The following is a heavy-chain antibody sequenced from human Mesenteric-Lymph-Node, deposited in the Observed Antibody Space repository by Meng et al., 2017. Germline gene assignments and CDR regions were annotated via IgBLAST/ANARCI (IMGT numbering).Heavy chain of an antibody. J-gene: IGHJ4*02. V-gene: IGHV3-7*01. CDR1: GFTLDFW. Sequence: GESLKISCAASGFTLDFWMNWVRQAPGKGLEWVANINQDGSDIKYVDSVKGRFTISRDNARKSLFLQMSSLRPEDSAVYYCAGGSGWISDNWGQGTLVTVSS. D-gene: IGHD6-19*01. CDR2: INQDGSDI. CDR3: AGGSGWISDN.